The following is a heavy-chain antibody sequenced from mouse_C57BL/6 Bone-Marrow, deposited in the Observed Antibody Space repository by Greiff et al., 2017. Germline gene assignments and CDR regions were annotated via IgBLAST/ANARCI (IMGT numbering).Heavy chain of an antibody. V-gene: IGHV1-81*01. J-gene: IGHJ3*01. CDR2: IYPRSGNT. D-gene: IGHD1-1*01. Sequence: VQLQQSGAELARPGASVKLSCKASGYTFTSYGISWVKQRTGQGLEWIGEIYPRSGNTYYNEKFKGKATLTADKSSSTEYMELRSLTSEDSAVYFCATPYYYGSSYQFAYWGQGTLVTVSA. CDR3: ATPYYYGSSYQFAY. CDR1: GYTFTSYG.